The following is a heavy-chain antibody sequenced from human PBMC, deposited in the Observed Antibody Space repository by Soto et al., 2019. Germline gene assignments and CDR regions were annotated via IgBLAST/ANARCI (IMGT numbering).Heavy chain of an antibody. D-gene: IGHD3-22*01. Sequence: ASVKVSCKASGYTFTGYYMHWVRQAPGQGLEWMGWINPNSGGTNYAQKFQGRVTMTRDTSISTAYMELSRLRSDDTAVHYCARVADYYDSSGYYYWGQGTLVTVSS. CDR1: GYTFTGYY. V-gene: IGHV1-2*02. J-gene: IGHJ4*02. CDR2: INPNSGGT. CDR3: ARVADYYDSSGYYY.